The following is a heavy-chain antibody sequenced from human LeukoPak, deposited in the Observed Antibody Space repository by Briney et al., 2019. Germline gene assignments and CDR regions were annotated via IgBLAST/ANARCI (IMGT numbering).Heavy chain of an antibody. D-gene: IGHD3-9*01. CDR3: ASWRYFDWDDY. J-gene: IGHJ4*02. CDR1: GYSISSGYY. Sequence: SETLSLTCTVSGYSISSGYYWGWIRQPPGKGLEWIGSIYHSGSTYYNPSLKSRVTISVDKSKNQFSLKLSSVTAADTAVYYCASWRYFDWDDYWGQGTLVTVSS. V-gene: IGHV4-38-2*02. CDR2: IYHSGST.